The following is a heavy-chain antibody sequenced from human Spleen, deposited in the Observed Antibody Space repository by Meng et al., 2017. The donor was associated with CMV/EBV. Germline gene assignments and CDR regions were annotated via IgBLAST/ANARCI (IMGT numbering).Heavy chain of an antibody. D-gene: IGHD4-23*01. CDR1: RGSITTYS. V-gene: IGHV4-59*01. J-gene: IGHJ1*01. Sequence: SETLSLTGTVSRGSITTYSWNWIRQSPGKGLEWIGHISYSGGTNYNPSLKSRLTISMDTSKHQFSLKLSSVTTADTAVYYCAVGGTGVASAHWGQGTLVTVSS. CDR3: AVGGTGVASAH. CDR2: ISYSGGT.